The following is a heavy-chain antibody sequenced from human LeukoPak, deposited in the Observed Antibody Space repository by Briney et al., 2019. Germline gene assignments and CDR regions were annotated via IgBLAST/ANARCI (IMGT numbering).Heavy chain of an antibody. D-gene: IGHD3-22*01. CDR1: GFTFSSYW. CDR2: IKQEGSEK. Sequence: GGSLRLSCAASGFTFSSYWMSWVRQAPGKGLEWVANIKQEGSEKYYMDSVKGRFTISRDNAKNSLYLQMNSLRAEDTAVYYCARRKSTHYYDSSGYPLPDAFDIWGQGTVVTVSS. J-gene: IGHJ3*02. CDR3: ARRKSTHYYDSSGYPLPDAFDI. V-gene: IGHV3-7*01.